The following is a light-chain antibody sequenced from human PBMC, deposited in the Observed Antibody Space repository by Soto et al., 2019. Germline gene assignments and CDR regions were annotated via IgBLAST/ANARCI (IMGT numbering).Light chain of an antibody. CDR2: AAS. J-gene: IGKJ2*01. CDR1: QSVSSTP. CDR3: QHYAYSPYT. V-gene: IGKV3-20*01. Sequence: EIVLTQSPGTLSLSPGERATLSCRASQSVSSTPLAWYQQKPGQAPRFLIYAASSSATGIPDRFSGSGSGTDFTLTISRLEPEDFAVYYCQHYAYSPYTFSQGTKREIK.